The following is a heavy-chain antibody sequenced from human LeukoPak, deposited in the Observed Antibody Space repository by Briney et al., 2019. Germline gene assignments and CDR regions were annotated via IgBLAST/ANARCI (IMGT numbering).Heavy chain of an antibody. Sequence: GGSLRLSCAASGFTFSSYSMNWVRQAPGKGLEWVSSISSSSSYIYYADSVKGRFTISRDNAKNPLYLQMNSLRAEDTAVYYCARGGRDGYNPTGLFDYWGQGTLVTVSS. V-gene: IGHV3-21*01. D-gene: IGHD5-24*01. CDR2: ISSSSSYI. CDR1: GFTFSSYS. CDR3: ARGGRDGYNPTGLFDY. J-gene: IGHJ4*02.